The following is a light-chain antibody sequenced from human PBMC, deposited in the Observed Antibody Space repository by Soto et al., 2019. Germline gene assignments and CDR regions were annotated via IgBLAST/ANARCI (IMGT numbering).Light chain of an antibody. CDR2: DAS. Sequence: IVLPQCPATLALSPGERATVSCRASQSVSSHLAWYQQKRGQAPRLLIYDASSRASGIPARFSGSGSGTDFTLTISSLESEDFAVYYCQQDSNWPLTFGQGTRLEIK. J-gene: IGKJ5*01. CDR3: QQDSNWPLT. CDR1: QSVSSH. V-gene: IGKV3-11*01.